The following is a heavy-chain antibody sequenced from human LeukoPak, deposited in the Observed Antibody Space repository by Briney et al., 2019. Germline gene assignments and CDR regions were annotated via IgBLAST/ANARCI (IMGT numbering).Heavy chain of an antibody. CDR2: IIPIFGTA. CDR3: ARENGPFVVVPAAIVAAFDI. J-gene: IGHJ3*02. V-gene: IGHV1-69*01. D-gene: IGHD2-2*01. Sequence: SVKVSCKASGGTFSSYAISWVRQAPGQGLEWMGGIIPIFGTANYAQKFQGRVTITADESTSTAYMELSSLRSEDTAVYYCARENGPFVVVPAAIVAAFDIWGQGTMVTVSS. CDR1: GGTFSSYA.